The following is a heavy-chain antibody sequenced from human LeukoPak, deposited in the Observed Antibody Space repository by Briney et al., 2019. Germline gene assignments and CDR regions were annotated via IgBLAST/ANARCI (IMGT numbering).Heavy chain of an antibody. V-gene: IGHV3-20*04. Sequence: GGSLRLSCAASGFTFDDYAMSWVRQAPGKGLEWVSGINWSGVSTGYADSVKGRFTISRDNTKNSLFLQMNSLRAEDTAFYYCAKGKDTLNPYWYFDVWGRGTLVAVSS. D-gene: IGHD2-15*01. CDR3: AKGKDTLNPYWYFDV. CDR2: INWSGVST. J-gene: IGHJ2*01. CDR1: GFTFDDYA.